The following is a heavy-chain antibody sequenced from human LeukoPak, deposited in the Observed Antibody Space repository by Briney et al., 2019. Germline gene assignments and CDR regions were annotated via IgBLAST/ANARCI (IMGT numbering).Heavy chain of an antibody. CDR1: GGSISSGGYY. Sequence: PSETLSLTCTVSGGSISSGGYYWSWIRQHPGKGLEWIGYIYYSGSTYYNPSLKSRVTISVDTSKNQFSLKLSSVTAADTAVYYCARGRLRLGELSLNFGYWGQGTLVTVSS. V-gene: IGHV4-31*03. D-gene: IGHD3-16*02. CDR2: IYYSGST. J-gene: IGHJ4*02. CDR3: ARGRLRLGELSLNFGY.